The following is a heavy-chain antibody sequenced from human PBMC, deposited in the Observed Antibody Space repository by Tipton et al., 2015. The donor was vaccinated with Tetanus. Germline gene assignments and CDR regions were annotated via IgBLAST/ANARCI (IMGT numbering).Heavy chain of an antibody. V-gene: IGHV3-33*08. Sequence: SLRLSCAASGFTFDSYAMNWVRQAPGKGLEWVAVIWYDGTTEYYADSVKGRFTISRDNSKNTLFLQMNSLRAEDTAVYYCARETSLTTSYWGQGTLVTVSS. CDR2: IWYDGTTE. CDR3: ARETSLTTSY. CDR1: GFTFDSYA. J-gene: IGHJ1*01. D-gene: IGHD4-17*01.